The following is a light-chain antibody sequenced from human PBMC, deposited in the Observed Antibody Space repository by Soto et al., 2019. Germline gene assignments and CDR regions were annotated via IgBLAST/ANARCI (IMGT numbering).Light chain of an antibody. CDR2: AAS. CDR3: QQYYTYLLT. Sequence: AIRMTQSPSSLSASTGYRVTITCRASQGISSYLAWYQQKPGKAPKVLIYAASTLQGGVPSRFSGSGSGTDFNLTISCLQSEDFATYYCQQYYTYLLTFGGGTNVSIK. J-gene: IGKJ4*01. V-gene: IGKV1-8*01. CDR1: QGISSY.